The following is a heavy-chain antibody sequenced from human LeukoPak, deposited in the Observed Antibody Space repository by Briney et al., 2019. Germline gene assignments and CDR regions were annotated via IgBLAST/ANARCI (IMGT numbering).Heavy chain of an antibody. CDR2: ISAYNGNT. J-gene: IGHJ5*02. CDR3: ARAYDSSGYYYRHHNWFDP. V-gene: IGHV1-18*01. Sequence: ASVKVSCKASGYTFTSYGISWVRQAPGQGLEWMGWISAYNGNTNYAQKLQGRVTMTTDTSTSTAYMELRSLRSDDTAVYYCARAYDSSGYYYRHHNWFDPWGQGTLVTVSS. CDR1: GYTFTSYG. D-gene: IGHD3-22*01.